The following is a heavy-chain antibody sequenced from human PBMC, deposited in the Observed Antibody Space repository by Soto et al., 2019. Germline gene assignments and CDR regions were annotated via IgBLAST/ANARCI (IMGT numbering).Heavy chain of an antibody. V-gene: IGHV3-23*01. CDR2: ISGSGGST. D-gene: IGHD2-2*01. J-gene: IGHJ6*02. Sequence: EVQLLESGGGLVQPGGSLRLSCAASGFTFSSYAMSWVRQAPGKGLEWVSAISGSGGSTYYADSVKGRFTISRDNSKNTLYLQMNSLRAEDTAVYYCAKILTDIVVVPALDIYYYYGMDVWGQGTTVTVSS. CDR3: AKILTDIVVVPALDIYYYYGMDV. CDR1: GFTFSSYA.